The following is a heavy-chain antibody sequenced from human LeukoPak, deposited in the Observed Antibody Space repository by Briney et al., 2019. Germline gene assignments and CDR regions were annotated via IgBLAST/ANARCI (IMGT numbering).Heavy chain of an antibody. CDR3: GRANMVRGVGLFFDRNWFDP. CDR2: INPYSGGT. Sequence: GASVTVSCTASGYVFTDYYIHWVRQAPGQGLEWMGWINPYSGGTNYAQKFRGRVTITRDTSISTAYVDLSRLTSDDTAVYYCGRANMVRGVGLFFDRNWFDPWGQGTLVTVS. J-gene: IGHJ5*02. V-gene: IGHV1-2*02. CDR1: GYVFTDYY. D-gene: IGHD3-10*01.